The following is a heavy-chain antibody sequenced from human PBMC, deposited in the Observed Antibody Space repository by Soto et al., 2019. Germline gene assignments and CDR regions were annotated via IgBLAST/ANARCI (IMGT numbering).Heavy chain of an antibody. V-gene: IGHV3-23*01. CDR1: GFTFSSYA. CDR2: ISGSGGST. CDR3: AKDEGIQLWLRVLDY. Sequence: EVQLLESGGGLVQPGGSLRLSCAASGFTFSSYAMSWVRQAPGKGLEWVSAISGSGGSTYYADSVKGRFTISRDNSKNALYLQMNSLRAEDTAVYYCAKDEGIQLWLRVLDYWGQGTLVTVSS. J-gene: IGHJ4*02. D-gene: IGHD5-18*01.